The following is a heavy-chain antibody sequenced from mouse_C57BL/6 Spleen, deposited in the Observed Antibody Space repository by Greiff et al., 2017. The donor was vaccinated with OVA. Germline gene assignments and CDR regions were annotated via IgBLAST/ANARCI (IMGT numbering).Heavy chain of an antibody. Sequence: QVQLQQSGAELAKPGASVKLSCKASGYTFTSYWMHWVKQRPGQGLEWIGYINPSSGYPKYNQKFKDKATLTADKSSSTAYMQLSSLTYEDSAVYYCARLYDYDGGGFDYWGQGTTLTVSS. J-gene: IGHJ2*01. CDR3: ARLYDYDGGGFDY. D-gene: IGHD2-4*01. V-gene: IGHV1-7*01. CDR1: GYTFTSYW. CDR2: INPSSGYP.